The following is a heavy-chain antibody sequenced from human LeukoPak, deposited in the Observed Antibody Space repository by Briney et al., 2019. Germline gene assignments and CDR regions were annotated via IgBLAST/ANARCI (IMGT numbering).Heavy chain of an antibody. D-gene: IGHD4-17*01. CDR3: ARYGALDY. CDR2: INQDGSEK. CDR1: GFTFSSYW. J-gene: IGHJ4*02. V-gene: IGHV3-7*04. Sequence: GGSLRLSCAASGFTFSSYWMSWVRQAPGKGLQWVANINQDGSEKYYVDSVKGRFTISRDNAKNSLYLQMKSLRTEDTAVYYCARYGALDYWGQGTLITVSS.